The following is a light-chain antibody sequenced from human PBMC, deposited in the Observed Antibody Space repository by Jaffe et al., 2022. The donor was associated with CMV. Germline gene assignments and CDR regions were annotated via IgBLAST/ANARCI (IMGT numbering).Light chain of an antibody. CDR1: SSDVGDYNL. J-gene: IGLJ1*01. CDR3: CSYAGSSTYV. Sequence: QSALTQPASVSGSPGQSITISCTGTSSDVGDYNLVSWFQQHPGKAPKLIIYEVTKRPSGVSNRFSGSKSGNTASLTISGLQPEDEADYYCCSYAGSSTYVFGTGTKVTVL. V-gene: IGLV2-23*02. CDR2: EVT.